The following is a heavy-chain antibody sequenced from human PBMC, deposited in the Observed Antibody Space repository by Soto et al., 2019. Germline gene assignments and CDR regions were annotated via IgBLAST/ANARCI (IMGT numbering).Heavy chain of an antibody. CDR2: ISAYNGNT. Sequence: QVQLVQSGAEVKKPGASVKVSCKASGYTFTSYGISWVRQAPGQGLEWMGWISAYNGNTNYAQKLQGRVTMTTDTATRTAYMELRSLISDDTAVYYCARIFGGSYSGYFDYWGQGTLVTVSS. D-gene: IGHD1-26*01. CDR1: GYTFTSYG. J-gene: IGHJ4*02. V-gene: IGHV1-18*04. CDR3: ARIFGGSYSGYFDY.